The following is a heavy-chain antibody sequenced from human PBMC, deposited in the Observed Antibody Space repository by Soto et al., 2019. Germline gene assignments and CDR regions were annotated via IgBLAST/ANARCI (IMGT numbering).Heavy chain of an antibody. CDR3: AIRGYYYYYMDV. CDR2: ISSSSSYI. D-gene: IGHD3-3*01. V-gene: IGHV3-21*04. CDR1: GFTFSSYS. Sequence: GGSLRLSCAASGFTFSSYSMNWVRQAPGKGLEWVSSISSSSSYIYYADSVKGRFTISRDNAKNTLYLQMNSLRAEDTAVYYCAIRGYYYYYMDVWGKGTKVTVSS. J-gene: IGHJ6*03.